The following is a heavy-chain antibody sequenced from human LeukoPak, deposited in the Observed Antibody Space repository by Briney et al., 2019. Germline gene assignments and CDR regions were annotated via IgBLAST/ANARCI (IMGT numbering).Heavy chain of an antibody. CDR1: GYSISSGYY. D-gene: IGHD1-1*01. J-gene: IGHJ6*03. CDR3: ARDLRATTGVSVYYYYYMDV. V-gene: IGHV4-38-2*02. CDR2: IYHSGST. Sequence: SETLSLTCTVSGYSISSGYYWGWIRQPPGKGLEWIGSIYHSGSTYYDPSLKSRVTISVDTSKNQFSLKLSSVTAADTAVYYCARDLRATTGVSVYYYYYMDVWGKGTTVTISS.